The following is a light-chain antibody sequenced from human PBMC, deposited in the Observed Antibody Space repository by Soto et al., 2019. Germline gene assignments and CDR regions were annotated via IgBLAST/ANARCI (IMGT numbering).Light chain of an antibody. J-gene: IGKJ1*01. CDR3: QHTYSTPQT. CDR1: QTVSNQ. CDR2: ATS. Sequence: DIQMTQPPSSLSASVGDGVTITCRTSQTVSNQLNWYQQKPGKAPKLLIYATSNLHSGVPSRFSGSGSGTDFTLTISSLQPEHFETYHCQHTYSTPQTFVQGTKVEIK. V-gene: IGKV1-39*01.